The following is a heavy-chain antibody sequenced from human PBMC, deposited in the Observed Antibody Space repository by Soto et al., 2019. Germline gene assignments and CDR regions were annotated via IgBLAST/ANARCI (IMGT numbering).Heavy chain of an antibody. V-gene: IGHV3-30*18. CDR2: ISYDGSNK. CDR3: AKDRLVVVITSWFDP. CDR1: GFTFSSYG. Sequence: QVQLVESGGGVVQPGSSLRLSCAASGFTFSSYGMHWVRQAPGKGLEWVAVISYDGSNKYYADSVKGRFTISRDNSKNTLYLQMNSLRAEDTAVYYCAKDRLVVVITSWFDPWGQGTLVTVSS. D-gene: IGHD3-22*01. J-gene: IGHJ5*02.